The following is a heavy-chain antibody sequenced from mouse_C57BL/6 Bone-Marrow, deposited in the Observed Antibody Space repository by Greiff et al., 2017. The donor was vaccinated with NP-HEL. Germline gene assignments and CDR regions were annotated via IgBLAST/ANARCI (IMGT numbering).Heavy chain of an antibody. D-gene: IGHD2-2*01. V-gene: IGHV1-54*01. CDR2: INPGSGGT. CDR3: ATMVTTKGFDY. Sequence: QVQLQQSGAELVRPGPSVKVSCKASGYAFTNYLIEWVKQRPGQGLEWIGVINPGSGGTNYNEKFKGKATLTADKSSSTAYMQLSSLTSEDSAVYFCATMVTTKGFDYWGQGTTLTVSS. J-gene: IGHJ2*01. CDR1: GYAFTNYL.